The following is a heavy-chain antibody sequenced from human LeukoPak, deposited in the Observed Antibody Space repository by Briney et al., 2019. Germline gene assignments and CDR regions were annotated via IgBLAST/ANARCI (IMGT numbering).Heavy chain of an antibody. J-gene: IGHJ4*02. V-gene: IGHV4-59*13. CDR1: GGSISSYY. CDR2: IYSSGTT. CDR3: ARGKIWSPVYLSH. Sequence: PSETLSLTCIVSGGSISSYYWSWIRQPPGRGLEWIGNIYSSGTTNYNPSFKSRVTISMDTSKNQFSLKLSSVTAADTAVYYCARGKIWSPVYLSHWGQGTLVTVSS. D-gene: IGHD3-10*01.